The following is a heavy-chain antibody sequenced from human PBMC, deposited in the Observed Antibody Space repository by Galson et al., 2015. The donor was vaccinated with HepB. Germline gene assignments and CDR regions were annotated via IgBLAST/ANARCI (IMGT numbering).Heavy chain of an antibody. D-gene: IGHD2-8*02. CDR2: IRPDGSEK. J-gene: IGHJ4*02. CDR3: SSDLLVVGGREDY. CDR1: GFTFSSYW. V-gene: IGHV3-7*03. Sequence: SLRLSCAASGFTFSSYWMSWVRQAPGKGLEWVAKIRPDGSEKHYVDSVKGRFTLSRDNAQNSLWLQMNSLRVEDTAVYYCSSDLLVVGGREDYWGQGTLVTVSS.